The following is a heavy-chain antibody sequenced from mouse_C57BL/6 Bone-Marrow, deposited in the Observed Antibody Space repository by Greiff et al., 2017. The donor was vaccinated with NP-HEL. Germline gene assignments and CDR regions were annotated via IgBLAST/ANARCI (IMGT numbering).Heavy chain of an antibody. Sequence: QVQLQQSGPELVKPGASVKISCKASGYAFSSSWMNWVKQRPGKGLACIGRIYPGDGYTNYHGKFKGKATLTADKSSSTAYMQLSSLTSEDTAGYYCARLVEGIFGYWGKGTTLTVA. CDR1: GYAFSSSW. D-gene: IGHD6-2*01. CDR3: ARLVEGIFGY. J-gene: IGHJ2*01. V-gene: IGHV1-82*01. CDR2: IYPGDGYT.